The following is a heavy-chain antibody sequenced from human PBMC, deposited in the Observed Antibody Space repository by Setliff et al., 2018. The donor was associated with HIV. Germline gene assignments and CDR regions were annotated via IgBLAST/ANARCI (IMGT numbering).Heavy chain of an antibody. J-gene: IGHJ4*02. CDR3: AKVWSGLEY. D-gene: IGHD3-3*01. CDR1: GFTFSSYN. V-gene: IGHV3-21*01. Sequence: GGSLRLSCAASGFTFSSYNMNWVRQAPGKGLEWVSCISSSSSYMYYADSVKGRFTISRDNGKNSLYLQMNSLRAEDTAVYYCAKVWSGLEYWGQGTLVTVSS. CDR2: ISSSSSYM.